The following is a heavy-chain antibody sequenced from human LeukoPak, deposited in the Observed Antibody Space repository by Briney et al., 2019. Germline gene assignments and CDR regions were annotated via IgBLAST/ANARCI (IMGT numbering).Heavy chain of an antibody. D-gene: IGHD1-14*01. CDR2: IYYSGST. V-gene: IGHV4-39*07. Sequence: SETLSLTCTVSGGSISSSSYYLAWIRQPPGKGLEWIGSIYYSGSTYYNPSLKSRVTISVDTSKNQFSLRLSSLTAADTALYYCARDRKYYYHMDVWGKGTTVTVSS. J-gene: IGHJ6*03. CDR1: GGSISSSSYY. CDR3: ARDRKYYYHMDV.